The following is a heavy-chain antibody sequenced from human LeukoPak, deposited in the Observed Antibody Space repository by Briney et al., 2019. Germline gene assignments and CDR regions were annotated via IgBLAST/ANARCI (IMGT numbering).Heavy chain of an antibody. CDR1: GGSISSGGYS. CDR2: IYYSGST. J-gene: IGHJ5*02. D-gene: IGHD3-22*01. CDR3: APNYYDHNWFDP. V-gene: IGHV4-39*07. Sequence: PSETLSLTCAVSGGSISSGGYSWSWIRQPPGKGLEWIGSIYYSGSTYYNPSLKSRVTILVDTSKNQFSLKLSSVTAADTAVYYCAPNYYDHNWFDPWGQGTLVTVSS.